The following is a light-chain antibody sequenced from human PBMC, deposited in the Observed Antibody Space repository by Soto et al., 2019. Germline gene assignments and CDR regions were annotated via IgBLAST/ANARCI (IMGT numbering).Light chain of an antibody. CDR2: DVS. V-gene: IGLV2-14*01. J-gene: IGLJ1*01. Sequence: QSALTQPASVSGSPGQSITISCTGTSSDVGGYNYVSWYQQHPGKAPKLMIYDVSNRPSGVSNRFSGSKSGNTASLTISGLLSEDEADYYCSSYTRSSTLVFGTGTTLTVL. CDR1: SSDVGGYNY. CDR3: SSYTRSSTLV.